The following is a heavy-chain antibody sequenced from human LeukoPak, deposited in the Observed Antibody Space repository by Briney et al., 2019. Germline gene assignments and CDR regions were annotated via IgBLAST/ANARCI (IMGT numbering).Heavy chain of an antibody. CDR2: IRYSGST. V-gene: IGHV4-59*01. CDR3: ARGSRGGYNWFDP. CDR1: GGSISSYY. D-gene: IGHD3-16*01. Sequence: PSETLSLTCTVSGGSISSYYWSWIRQSPGKGLEWIGYIRYSGSTNYNPSLKSRVTISVDTSKNQFSLRLNSVTAADTALYYCARGSRGGYNWFDPWGRGTLVIVSS. J-gene: IGHJ5*02.